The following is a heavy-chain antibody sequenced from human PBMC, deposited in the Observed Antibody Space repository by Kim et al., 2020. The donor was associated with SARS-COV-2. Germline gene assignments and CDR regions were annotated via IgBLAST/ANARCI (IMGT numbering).Heavy chain of an antibody. CDR3: ARFKNTSPPTDYYYGMDV. Sequence: KSRDTIAVDTSKNQFSLKLSSVTAADTAVYYCARFKNTSPPTDYYYGMDVWGQGTTVTVSS. V-gene: IGHV4-34*01. D-gene: IGHD2-2*01. J-gene: IGHJ6*02.